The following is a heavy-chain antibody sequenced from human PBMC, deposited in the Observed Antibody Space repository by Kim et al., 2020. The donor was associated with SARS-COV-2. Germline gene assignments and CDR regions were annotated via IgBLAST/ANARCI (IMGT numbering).Heavy chain of an antibody. J-gene: IGHJ6*03. D-gene: IGHD6-6*01. V-gene: IGHV3-11*01. CDR3: ARGFEYSRSYTYYYYYMDV. Sequence: GRFTISRDNAKNSVYLQMNSLRAEDTAVYYCARGFEYSRSYTYYYYYMDVWGKGTTVTVSS.